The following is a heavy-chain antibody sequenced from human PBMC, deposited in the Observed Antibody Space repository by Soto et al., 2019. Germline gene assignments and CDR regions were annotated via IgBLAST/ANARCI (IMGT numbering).Heavy chain of an antibody. CDR2: ISGSGGST. V-gene: IGHV3-23*01. CDR1: GFTFSSYA. D-gene: IGHD2-2*02. CDR3: AIPLKVVPAAIERKNWFDP. J-gene: IGHJ5*02. Sequence: EVQLLESGGGLVQPGGSLRLSCAASGFTFSSYAMSWVRQAPGKGLEWVSAISGSGGSTYYADSVKGRFTISRDNSKNTLYLQMNSLRAEDTAVYYCAIPLKVVPAAIERKNWFDPWGQGTLVTVSS.